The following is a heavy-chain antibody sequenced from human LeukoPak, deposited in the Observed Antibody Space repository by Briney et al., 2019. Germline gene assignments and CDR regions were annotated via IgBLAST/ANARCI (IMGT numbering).Heavy chain of an antibody. V-gene: IGHV3-23*01. CDR3: AEAHGDCSSTSCYLTHDAFDI. Sequence: PGGSLRLSCAASGFTFSSYAMSWVRQAPGKGLEWVSAISGSGGSTYYVDSVKGRFTISRDNSKNTKNTLYLQMNSLRAEDTAVYYCAEAHGDCSSTSCYLTHDAFDIWGQGTMVTVSS. D-gene: IGHD2-2*01. CDR2: ISGSGGST. J-gene: IGHJ3*02. CDR1: GFTFSSYA.